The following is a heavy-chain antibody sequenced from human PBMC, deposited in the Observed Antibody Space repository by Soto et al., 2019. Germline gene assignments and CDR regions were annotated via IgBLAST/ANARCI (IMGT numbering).Heavy chain of an antibody. CDR2: INPNSGGT. V-gene: IGHV1-2*02. Sequence: GASVKVCCKASGYTFNGYYMYWVRQAPGQGLEWMGWINPNSGGTNYAQKFQGRVTMTRDTSISTAYMELSRLRSDDTAMYYCARGSSITIFGVVPYEYYCYGMDVWGQRTTVIVS. CDR1: GYTFNGYY. CDR3: ARGSSITIFGVVPYEYYCYGMDV. J-gene: IGHJ6*02. D-gene: IGHD3-3*01.